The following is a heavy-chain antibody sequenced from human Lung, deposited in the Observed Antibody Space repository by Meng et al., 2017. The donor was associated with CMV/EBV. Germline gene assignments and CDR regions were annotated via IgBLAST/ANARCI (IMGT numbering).Heavy chain of an antibody. V-gene: IGHV1-18*01. CDR2: LGAHDGDT. D-gene: IGHD3-10*01. Sequence: QVLVAPAWARVRRPGAPVTVSCTDSHYTVTGYGGGWFRQAPGQGLEWMAWLGAHDGDTSHAPRFQGRVTVTADRPTATAYMELRNLRSDDTAVYYCSRGTPGRRYADYWGQGTLVTVSS. CDR3: SRGTPGRRYADY. CDR1: HYTVTGYG. J-gene: IGHJ4*02.